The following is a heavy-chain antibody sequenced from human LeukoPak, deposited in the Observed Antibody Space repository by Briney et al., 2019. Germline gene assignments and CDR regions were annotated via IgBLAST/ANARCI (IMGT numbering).Heavy chain of an antibody. CDR2: INPSGGIT. CDR1: GYTFTSYY. V-gene: IGHV1-46*01. J-gene: IGHJ3*02. CDR3: ARDPGPRYDVWGSYRSDFDAFDI. D-gene: IGHD3-16*02. Sequence: VASVKVSCKASGYTFTSYYMHWVRQAPGQGLEWMGIINPSGGITSYAQKFQGRVTMTRDTSTSTVYMELSSLRSEDTAVYYCARDPGPRYDVWGSYRSDFDAFDIWGQGTMVTVSS.